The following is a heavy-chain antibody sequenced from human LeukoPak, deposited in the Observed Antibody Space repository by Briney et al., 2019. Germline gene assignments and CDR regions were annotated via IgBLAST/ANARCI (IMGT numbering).Heavy chain of an antibody. V-gene: IGHV1-46*01. J-gene: IGHJ2*01. CDR2: INPSGGST. CDR3: ARDRPEQPGWYFDL. CDR1: GYTFTDYY. D-gene: IGHD6-13*01. Sequence: ASVKVSCKASGYTFTDYYMHWVRQAPGQGLEWMGIINPSGGSTSYAKKFQGRVTMTRDTSTSTVYMELSSLRSEDTAVYFCARDRPEQPGWYFDLWGRGTLVTVSS.